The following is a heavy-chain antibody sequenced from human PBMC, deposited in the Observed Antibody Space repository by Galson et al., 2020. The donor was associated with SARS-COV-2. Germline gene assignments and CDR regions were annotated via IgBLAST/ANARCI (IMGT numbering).Heavy chain of an antibody. D-gene: IGHD3-9*01. CDR2: IYYSGST. V-gene: IGHV4-31*03. CDR3: ARGGEVRYFDWSYYYYGMDV. Sequence: ASETLSLTCTVSGGSISSGCYYWSWIRQHPGKGLEWIGYIYYSGSTYYNPSLKSRVTIPVDTSKNQFSLKLSSVTAADTAVYYCARGGEVRYFDWSYYYYGMDVWGQGTTVTVSS. CDR1: GGSISSGCYY. J-gene: IGHJ6*02.